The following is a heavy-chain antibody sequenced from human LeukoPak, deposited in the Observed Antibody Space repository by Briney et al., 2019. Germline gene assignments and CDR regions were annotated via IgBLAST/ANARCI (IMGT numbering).Heavy chain of an antibody. CDR3: AKSGGLSGSGRLGVDV. Sequence: GGSLRLSCAASGFTFTSYAMSWVRQAPGKGLEWVSAISGSGGSTYYADTVKGRFTISTDNSKTTLYLQMSSLRAEDTALYYCAKSGGLSGSGRLGVDVWGQGTTVTVSS. CDR2: ISGSGGST. D-gene: IGHD3-10*01. CDR1: GFTFTSYA. V-gene: IGHV3-23*01. J-gene: IGHJ6*02.